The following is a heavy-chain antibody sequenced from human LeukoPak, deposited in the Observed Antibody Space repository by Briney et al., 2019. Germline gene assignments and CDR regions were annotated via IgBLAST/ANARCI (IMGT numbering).Heavy chain of an antibody. CDR3: ARSYRYNWNYDSYFDY. J-gene: IGHJ4*02. CDR2: IYYSGST. D-gene: IGHD1-7*01. Sequence: SETLSLTCTVSGGSISSSSYYWGWIRQPPGKGLEWIGSIYYSGSTYYNPSLKSRVTISVDTSKNQFSLKLSSVTAADTAVYYCARSYRYNWNYDSYFDYWGQGTLVTVSS. CDR1: GGSISSSSYY. V-gene: IGHV4-39*07.